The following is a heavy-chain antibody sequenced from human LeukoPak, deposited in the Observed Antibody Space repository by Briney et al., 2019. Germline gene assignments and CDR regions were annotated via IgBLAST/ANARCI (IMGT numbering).Heavy chain of an antibody. V-gene: IGHV3-66*01. D-gene: IGHD3-9*01. CDR3: ARDFHYDILTGSYYYYGMDV. Sequence: RGSLRLSCVPSGFTVTSNYMSWVRHAPGRGLEWVSVIYSGVSTYYADSVKGRFTISRDNSKNTLYLQMNSLRAEDTAVYYCARDFHYDILTGSYYYYGMDVWGQGTTVTVSS. CDR1: GFTVTSNY. J-gene: IGHJ6*02. CDR2: IYSGVST.